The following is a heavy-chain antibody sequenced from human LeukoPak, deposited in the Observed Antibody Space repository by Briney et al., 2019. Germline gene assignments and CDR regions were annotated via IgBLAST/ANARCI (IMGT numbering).Heavy chain of an antibody. Sequence: GGSLRLSCVGSGYTFSNYLMNWVRQAPGKGPQWVSFISSTGGTIYYADSVKGRFTISRDNAKNSLYLQVNSLRAEDTAVYYCARGYSSTFDYWGQGTLVTVSS. CDR3: ARGYSSTFDY. J-gene: IGHJ4*02. CDR2: ISSTGGTI. CDR1: GYTFSNYL. V-gene: IGHV3-48*04. D-gene: IGHD6-13*01.